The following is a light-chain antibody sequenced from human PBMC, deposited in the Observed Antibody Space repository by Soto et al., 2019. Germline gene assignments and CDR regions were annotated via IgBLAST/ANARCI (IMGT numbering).Light chain of an antibody. J-gene: IGKJ5*01. Sequence: EKVMTQSPATLSVSPGERATLSCRASQSVSSNLAWYQQNPGQAPRLLIYGASSRATGIPVRFSGSGSGTEFTLTISSLQSEDFAVYYCQQYNNWPLTFGQGTRLEIK. V-gene: IGKV3-15*01. CDR3: QQYNNWPLT. CDR1: QSVSSN. CDR2: GAS.